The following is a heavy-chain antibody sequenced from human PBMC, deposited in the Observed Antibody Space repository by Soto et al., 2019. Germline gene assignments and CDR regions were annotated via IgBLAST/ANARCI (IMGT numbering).Heavy chain of an antibody. CDR2: INPNSGGT. CDR1: GYTFTGYY. D-gene: IGHD3-10*01. Sequence: EASVKVSCKASGYTFTGYYVHWVRQAPGQGLEWMGWINPNSGGTNYAQKFQGRVTMTRDTSISTAYMELSRLRSDDTAVYYCAFSYYYGSGSYYKPISGGMDVWGQGTTVTVSS. V-gene: IGHV1-2*02. CDR3: AFSYYYGSGSYYKPISGGMDV. J-gene: IGHJ6*02.